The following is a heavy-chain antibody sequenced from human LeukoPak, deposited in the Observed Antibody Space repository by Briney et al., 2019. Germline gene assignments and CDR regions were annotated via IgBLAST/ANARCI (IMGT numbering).Heavy chain of an antibody. D-gene: IGHD2-15*01. V-gene: IGHV4-59*02. Sequence: SETLSLTCVVSGGSVSGYYWGWIRQPPGRGLEWIGYVYYSGSTNYNPSFKSRITISVDTPRNQFSLQLSSVTAADTAVYYCARIHRYCSGGACYVLDNWGQGTLVAVSS. CDR2: VYYSGST. J-gene: IGHJ4*02. CDR1: GGSVSGYY. CDR3: ARIHRYCSGGACYVLDN.